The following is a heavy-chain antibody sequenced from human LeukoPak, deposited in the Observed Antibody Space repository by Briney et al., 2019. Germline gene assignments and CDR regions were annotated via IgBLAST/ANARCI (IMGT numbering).Heavy chain of an antibody. CDR1: RYTFTSYG. D-gene: IGHD3-3*01. V-gene: IGHV1-18*01. CDR2: ISAYNGNT. Sequence: ASVKVSCKASRYTFTSYGISWVRQAPGQGLEWMGWISAYNGNTNYAQKLQGRVTMTTDTSTSTAYMELRSLRSDDTAVYYCARVPITIFGVVIYNWFDPWGQGTLVTVSS. CDR3: ARVPITIFGVVIYNWFDP. J-gene: IGHJ5*02.